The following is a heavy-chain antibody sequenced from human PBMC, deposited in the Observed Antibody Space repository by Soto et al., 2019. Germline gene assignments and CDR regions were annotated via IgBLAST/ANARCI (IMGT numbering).Heavy chain of an antibody. CDR1: GFTFSSYG. D-gene: IGHD3-22*01. V-gene: IGHV3-30*18. J-gene: IGHJ4*02. CDR3: AKIAGGYYYDSSGYYYGAYFDY. Sequence: GGSLRLSCAASGFTFSSYGMHWVRQAPGKGLEWVAVISYDGSNKYYADSVKGRFTISRDNSKNTLYLQMNSLRAEDTAVYYCAKIAGGYYYDSSGYYYGAYFDYWGQGTLVTVSS. CDR2: ISYDGSNK.